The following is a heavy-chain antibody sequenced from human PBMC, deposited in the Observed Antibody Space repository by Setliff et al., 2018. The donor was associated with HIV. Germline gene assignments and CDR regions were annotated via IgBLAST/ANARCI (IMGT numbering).Heavy chain of an antibody. CDR1: GYTFTSYG. Sequence: ASVKVSCKASGYTFTSYGISWVRQAPVQGLEWMGWVRPYNADKNYAQKFQGRVTMTSDTSISTAYLELSGLTSDDTAIYYCARDRAYCSSGSCYRPLVYYFYYMDVWGTGTTVTVSS. D-gene: IGHD2-15*01. CDR2: VRPYNADK. J-gene: IGHJ6*03. V-gene: IGHV1-18*01. CDR3: ARDRAYCSSGSCYRPLVYYFYYMDV.